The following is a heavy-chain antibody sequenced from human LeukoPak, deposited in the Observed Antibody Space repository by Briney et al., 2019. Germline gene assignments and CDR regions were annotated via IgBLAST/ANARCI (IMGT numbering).Heavy chain of an antibody. Sequence: GGSLRLSCAASGFTFSSYAMSWVRQASGKGLEWVSAISGGGGSTYYADSAKGRFTISRDNSKNTLYLQMNSLRAEDTAVYYCAIRLRGRHFDYWGQGTLVTVSS. J-gene: IGHJ4*02. V-gene: IGHV3-23*01. CDR2: ISGGGGST. D-gene: IGHD3-10*01. CDR1: GFTFSSYA. CDR3: AIRLRGRHFDY.